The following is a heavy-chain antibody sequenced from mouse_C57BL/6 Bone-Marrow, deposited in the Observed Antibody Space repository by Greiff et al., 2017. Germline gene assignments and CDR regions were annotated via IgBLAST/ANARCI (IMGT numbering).Heavy chain of an antibody. J-gene: IGHJ3*01. CDR3: TRVGYSNGFAY. D-gene: IGHD2-5*01. CDR2: IDPETGGT. CDR1: GYTFTDYE. Sequence: VQGVESGAELVRPGASVTLSCKASGYTFTDYEMHWVKQTPVHGLEWIGAIDPETGGTAYNQKFKGKAILTADKSSSTAYMELRSLTSEDSAVYYCTRVGYSNGFAYWGQGTLVTVSA. V-gene: IGHV1-15*01.